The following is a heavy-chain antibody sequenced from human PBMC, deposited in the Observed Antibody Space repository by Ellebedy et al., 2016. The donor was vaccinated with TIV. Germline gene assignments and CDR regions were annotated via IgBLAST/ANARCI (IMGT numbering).Heavy chain of an antibody. CDR3: AKGRGSSVIDYNYYGMDV. CDR2: ISGTAYNT. CDR1: GFTFSSYA. J-gene: IGHJ6*02. Sequence: GESLKISXAASGFTFSSYAMSWVRQAPGKGLEWVSAISGTAYNTYYADSVKGRFTISRDNSKNTLYLQMNSLRAEDTAVYYCAKGRGSSVIDYNYYGMDVWGQGTTVTVSS. D-gene: IGHD2-21*01. V-gene: IGHV3-23*01.